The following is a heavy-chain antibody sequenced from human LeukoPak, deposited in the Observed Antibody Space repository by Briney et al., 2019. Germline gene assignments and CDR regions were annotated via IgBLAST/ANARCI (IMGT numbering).Heavy chain of an antibody. J-gene: IGHJ4*02. Sequence: SVKVSCKASGGTFSSYAISWVRQAPGQGLEWMGRIIPILGIANYAQKFQGRVTITADKSTSTAYMELSSLRSEDTAVYYCARDYDSSGTHDYWGQRTLVTVSS. CDR3: ARDYDSSGTHDY. CDR1: GGTFSSYA. CDR2: IIPILGIA. D-gene: IGHD3-22*01. V-gene: IGHV1-69*04.